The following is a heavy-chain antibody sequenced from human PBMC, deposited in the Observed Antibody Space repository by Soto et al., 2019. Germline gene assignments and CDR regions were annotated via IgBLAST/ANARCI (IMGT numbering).Heavy chain of an antibody. J-gene: IGHJ5*02. CDR3: AAETTVTTRDWFDP. V-gene: IGHV1-58*02. CDR1: GFTFTSSA. CDR2: IVVGSGNT. Sequence: AASVKVSCKASGFTFTSSAMQWVRQARGQRLEWIGWIVVGSGNTNYAQKFQERVTITRDMSTSTAYMELSSLRSEDTAVYYCAAETTVTTRDWFDPWGQGTLVTVPQ. D-gene: IGHD4-17*01.